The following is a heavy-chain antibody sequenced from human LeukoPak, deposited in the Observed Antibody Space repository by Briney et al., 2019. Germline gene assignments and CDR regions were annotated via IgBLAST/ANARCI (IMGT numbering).Heavy chain of an antibody. V-gene: IGHV3-21*04. Sequence: PGGSLRLSCEVFGFTFSSYSMNWVRQAPGKGLEWVSSITSTSSSIYYADSVKGRFTISRDNSKNTLYLQMNSLRAEDTAVYYCAKRRPIAAAGTGYFDYWGQGTLVTVSS. CDR3: AKRRPIAAAGTGYFDY. CDR2: ITSTSSSI. CDR1: GFTFSSYS. J-gene: IGHJ4*02. D-gene: IGHD6-13*01.